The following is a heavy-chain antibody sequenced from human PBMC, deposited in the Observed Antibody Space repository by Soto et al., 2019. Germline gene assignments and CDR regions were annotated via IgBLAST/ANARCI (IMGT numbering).Heavy chain of an antibody. J-gene: IGHJ3*02. CDR1: GFTFDDYA. V-gene: IGHV3-9*01. Sequence: GGSLRLSCAASGFTFDDYAMHWVRQAPGKGLEWVSGISWNSGSMAYAASVKGRFTISRDNAKNSLYLQMNSLRPEDTALYYCATDAFDIWGQGTMVTVSS. CDR3: ATDAFDI. CDR2: ISWNSGSM.